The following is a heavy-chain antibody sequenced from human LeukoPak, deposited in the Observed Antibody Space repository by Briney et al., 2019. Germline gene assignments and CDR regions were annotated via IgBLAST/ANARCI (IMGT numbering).Heavy chain of an antibody. V-gene: IGHV3-7*01. CDR2: IKQDGSEK. D-gene: IGHD3-10*01. CDR3: ARAEVGSGTLLRVAFDY. Sequence: SGGTLRLSCAASGFTFSSYWMSWVRQAPGKGLEWVANIKQDGSEKDYVDSVEGRFTISRDNAKKSLYLQMNRLRVEDTAVYYCARAEVGSGTLLRVAFDYWGQGTPVTVSS. CDR1: GFTFSSYW. J-gene: IGHJ4*02.